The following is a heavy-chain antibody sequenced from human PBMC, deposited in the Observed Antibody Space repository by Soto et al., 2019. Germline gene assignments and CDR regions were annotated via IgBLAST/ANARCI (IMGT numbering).Heavy chain of an antibody. CDR3: AKADNYYDSSGYYPEAMDV. CDR1: GFTFSSYA. CDR2: ISYDGSNK. Sequence: QVQLVESGGGVVQPGRSLRLSCAASGFTFSSYAMHWVRQAPGKGLEWVAVISYDGSNKYYADSVKGRFTISRDNSKNTLYLQMNSLRAEDTAVYYCAKADNYYDSSGYYPEAMDVWGQGTTVTVSS. D-gene: IGHD3-22*01. V-gene: IGHV3-30-3*01. J-gene: IGHJ6*02.